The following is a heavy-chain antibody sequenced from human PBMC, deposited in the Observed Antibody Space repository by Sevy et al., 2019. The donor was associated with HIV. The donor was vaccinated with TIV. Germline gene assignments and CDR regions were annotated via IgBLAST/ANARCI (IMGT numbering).Heavy chain of an antibody. J-gene: IGHJ4*02. CDR3: AKAIKRMAGIDY. CDR2: ISWNSGSI. V-gene: IGHV3-9*01. D-gene: IGHD6-19*01. Sequence: GGSLRLSCAASGFTFDDYAMHWVRQAPGKGLEWVSGISWNSGSIGYADSVKGRFTISRANAKNSLYLQMNSLRAEDTALYYCAKAIKRMAGIDYWGQGTLVTVSS. CDR1: GFTFDDYA.